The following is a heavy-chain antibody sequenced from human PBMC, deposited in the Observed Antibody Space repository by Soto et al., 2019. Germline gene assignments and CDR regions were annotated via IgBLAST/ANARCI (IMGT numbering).Heavy chain of an antibody. CDR2: ISGSGGTT. J-gene: IGHJ6*02. V-gene: IGHV3-23*01. CDR3: AKDVYDLGYGMDV. D-gene: IGHD3-3*01. CDR1: GFTFSNYA. Sequence: EVQLLESGGGLVQPGGSLRLSCAASGFTFSNYAMTWVRQAPGKGLEWVSAISGSGGTTYYADSVKGRFTISRDNSKNTLYLQMNSLRAEDTAVYYCAKDVYDLGYGMDVWGQGTTVTVSS.